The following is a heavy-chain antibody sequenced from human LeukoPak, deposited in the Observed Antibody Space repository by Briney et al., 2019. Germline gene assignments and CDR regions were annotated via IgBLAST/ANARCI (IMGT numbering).Heavy chain of an antibody. V-gene: IGHV3-74*01. D-gene: IGHD3-10*01. J-gene: IGHJ5*02. Sequence: GGSLRLSCAASGFTFSNYWMHWVRQAPGKGLVWVSRINSDGSFTNYADSVKGRFTISRDNAKNTLYLQVNSLRAEDTAVYYCARGDTTTMVRGAPFDPWGQGTLVTVSS. CDR2: INSDGSFT. CDR1: GFTFSNYW. CDR3: ARGDTTTMVRGAPFDP.